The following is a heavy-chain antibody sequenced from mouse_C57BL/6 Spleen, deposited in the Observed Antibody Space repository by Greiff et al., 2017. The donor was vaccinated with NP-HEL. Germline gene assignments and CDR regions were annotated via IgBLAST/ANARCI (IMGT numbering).Heavy chain of an antibody. J-gene: IGHJ4*01. V-gene: IGHV3-6*01. CDR3: APIGLRRGDYYAMDY. Sequence: EVQLQQSGPGLVKPSQSLSLTCSVTGYSITSGYYWNWIRQFPGNKLEWMGYISYDGSNNYNPSLKNRISITRDTSKNQFFLKLNSVTTEDTATYYCAPIGLRRGDYYAMDYWGQGTSVTVSS. CDR1: GYSITSGYY. D-gene: IGHD2-4*01. CDR2: ISYDGSN.